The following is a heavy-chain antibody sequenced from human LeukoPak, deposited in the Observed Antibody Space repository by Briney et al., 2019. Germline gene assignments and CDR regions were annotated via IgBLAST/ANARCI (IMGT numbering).Heavy chain of an antibody. Sequence: SETLSLTCTVSGGSISSYYWNWIRQPPGKGLEWIGYIHYSGSTDYNPSLKSRVTISVDTSKNQFSLKLRSVTAADTAVYYCARRAMVRGGTYFDYWGQGTLVTVSS. CDR1: GGSISSYY. CDR3: ARRAMVRGGTYFDY. CDR2: IHYSGST. J-gene: IGHJ4*02. V-gene: IGHV4-59*01. D-gene: IGHD3-10*01.